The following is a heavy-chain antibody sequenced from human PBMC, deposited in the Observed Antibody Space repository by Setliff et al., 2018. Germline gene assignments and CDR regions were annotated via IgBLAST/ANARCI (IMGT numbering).Heavy chain of an antibody. CDR3: AGATGVTYTWYFEH. D-gene: IGHD2-21*02. CDR2: INHSGST. J-gene: IGHJ1*01. V-gene: IGHV4-34*07. CDR1: GGSFTNYY. Sequence: LSLTCTVYGGSFTNYYWGWIRQSPGKGLEWIGEINHSGSTNYNPSLKSRLTISVDHLKNQVSLNLKSVTAADTAVYFCAGATGVTYTWYFEHWGQGSLVTVSS.